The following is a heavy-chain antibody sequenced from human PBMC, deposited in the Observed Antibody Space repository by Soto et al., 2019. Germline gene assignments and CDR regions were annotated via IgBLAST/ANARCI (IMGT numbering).Heavy chain of an antibody. V-gene: IGHV3-23*01. CDR2: ISGSGGST. CDR3: AKTGTTLKSAIDY. Sequence: GESLKISCAASGFTFSSYAMSWVRQAPGKGLEWVSAISGSGGSTYYADSVKGRFTISRDNSKNTLYLQMNSLRAEDTAVYYCAKTGTTLKSAIDYWGQGTLVTVSS. CDR1: GFTFSSYA. D-gene: IGHD1-7*01. J-gene: IGHJ4*02.